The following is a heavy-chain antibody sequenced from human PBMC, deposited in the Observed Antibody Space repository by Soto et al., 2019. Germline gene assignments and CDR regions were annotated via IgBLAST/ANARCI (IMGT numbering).Heavy chain of an antibody. CDR2: ISGSGDST. CDR3: AKSDTALSYGFDP. D-gene: IGHD5-18*01. J-gene: IGHJ5*02. CDR1: GFTFSSYA. V-gene: IGHV3-23*01. Sequence: GGSLRLSCAASGFTFSSYAMTWVRQAPGKGLEWVSVISGSGDSTYYADSVKGRFTVSRDNSMNTLYMQMNSLRAEDTAVYYCAKSDTALSYGFDPWGQGTLVTVSS.